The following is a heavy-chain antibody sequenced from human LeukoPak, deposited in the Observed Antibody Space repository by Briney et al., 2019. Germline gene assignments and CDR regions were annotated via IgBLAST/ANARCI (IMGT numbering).Heavy chain of an antibody. CDR1: GFTFSSYA. CDR2: ISGSGGST. J-gene: IGHJ4*02. CDR3: ACAARPLGSY. Sequence: GGSLRLSCAASGFTFSSYAMSWVRQAPGEGLECVSAISGSGGSTYYADSVKGRFTISRDNSKNTLYLQMNSLRAEDTGVYYCACAARPLGSYWGQGTLVTVSS. V-gene: IGHV3-23*01. D-gene: IGHD3-16*01.